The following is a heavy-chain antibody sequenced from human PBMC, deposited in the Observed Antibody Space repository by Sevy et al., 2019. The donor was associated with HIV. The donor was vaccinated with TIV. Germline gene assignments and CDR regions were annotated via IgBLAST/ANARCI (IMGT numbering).Heavy chain of an antibody. V-gene: IGHV1-24*01. CDR2: FDPEDGET. CDR1: GFTLSEVS. J-gene: IGHJ4*02. CDR3: TITKDYYDNSGYPFDY. Sequence: ASVKVSCKVSGFTLSEVSMHWVRQAPGKGLEWMGTFDPEDGETIYAQKFQGRVTMTGDTSTDTAYMELSSLRSEDTAVFYCTITKDYYDNSGYPFDYCGQGTLVTVSS. D-gene: IGHD3-22*01.